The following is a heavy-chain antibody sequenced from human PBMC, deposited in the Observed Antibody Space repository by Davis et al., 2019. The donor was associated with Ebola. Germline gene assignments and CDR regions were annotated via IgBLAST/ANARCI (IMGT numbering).Heavy chain of an antibody. CDR1: EYTLAELS. CDR2: FDPEHGGA. CDR3: ARAQFPTTSDH. J-gene: IGHJ4*02. D-gene: IGHD1-1*01. V-gene: IGHV1-24*01. Sequence: ASVKVSCKVSEYTLAELSIHWVRQVPGKGLEWMGSFDPEHGGAIYSQKFQGRVTMIDDTSTTTAYMEVGSLRSDDTAVYYCARAQFPTTSDHWGQGTLVTVSS.